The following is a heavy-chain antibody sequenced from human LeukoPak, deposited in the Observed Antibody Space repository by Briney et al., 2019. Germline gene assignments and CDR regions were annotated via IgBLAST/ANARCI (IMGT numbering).Heavy chain of an antibody. D-gene: IGHD4-17*01. J-gene: IGHJ6*02. V-gene: IGHV1-46*01. CDR2: INPSGGST. Sequence: ASVKVSCKASGYTFTSYYMHWVRQAPGQGLEWMGIINPSGGSTSYAQKFQGRVTMTRDTSTSTVYMELSSLRSEDTAVYYCARDRPSTVTTGWSYSGMDVWGQGTTVTVSS. CDR3: ARDRPSTVTTGWSYSGMDV. CDR1: GYTFTSYY.